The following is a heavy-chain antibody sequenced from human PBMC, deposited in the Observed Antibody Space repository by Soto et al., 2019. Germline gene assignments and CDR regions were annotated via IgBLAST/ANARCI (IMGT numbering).Heavy chain of an antibody. CDR1: EFTFRSYI. CDR2: ISSSSSTI. D-gene: IGHD3-22*01. J-gene: IGHJ3*02. CDR3: GGDSSGYFYPDVFDI. V-gene: IGHV3-48*02. Sequence: GGSLRLSCAAAEFTFRSYIINWVRQAPGKGLEWVSYISSSSSTIYYADSVKGRFTISRDNAKNSLYLQMNSLRDEDTAVYYCGGDSSGYFYPDVFDIWGQGTMVTVSS.